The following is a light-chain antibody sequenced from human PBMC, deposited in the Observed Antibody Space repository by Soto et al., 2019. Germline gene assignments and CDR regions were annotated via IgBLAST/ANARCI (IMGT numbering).Light chain of an antibody. J-gene: IGLJ3*02. CDR1: SGHSSYI. CDR3: ETWDSNTHWV. V-gene: IGLV4-60*02. Sequence: QSVLTQSSSASASLGSSVKLTCTLSSGHSSYIIAWHQQQPGKAPRYLMKLEGSGSYNKGSGVPDRFSGSSSGADRYLTISNHQFEDEADYYCETWDSNTHWVVGGGTKLTVL. CDR2: LEGSGSY.